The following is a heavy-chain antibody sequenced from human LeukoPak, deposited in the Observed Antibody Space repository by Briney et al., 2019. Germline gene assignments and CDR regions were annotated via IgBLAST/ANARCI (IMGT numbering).Heavy chain of an antibody. CDR1: GFTFSNYA. CDR3: AGRHSISWFFDN. Sequence: GGSLRLSXAASGFTFSNYAMSWVRQAPGKGLEWVSGISGSGIGTYYADSVKGRFTISRDNSKNTLYLQMNSLTAEDTAVYFCAGRHSISWFFDNWGQGTLVTVSS. D-gene: IGHD6-13*01. V-gene: IGHV3-23*01. J-gene: IGHJ4*02. CDR2: ISGSGIGT.